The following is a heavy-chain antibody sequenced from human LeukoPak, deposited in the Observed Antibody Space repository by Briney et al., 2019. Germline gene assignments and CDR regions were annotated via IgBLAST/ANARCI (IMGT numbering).Heavy chain of an antibody. Sequence: GESLKISCEASGYSFSNYWIGWVRQMPGKGLEWMAIIYPGDSETSYSPSFQGQVTISADKSINTAYLQWSSLKASDTAIYYCARHNTVAKIFDYWGQGTLVTVSS. CDR1: GYSFSNYW. D-gene: IGHD4-23*01. CDR2: IYPGDSET. J-gene: IGHJ4*02. CDR3: ARHNTVAKIFDY. V-gene: IGHV5-51*01.